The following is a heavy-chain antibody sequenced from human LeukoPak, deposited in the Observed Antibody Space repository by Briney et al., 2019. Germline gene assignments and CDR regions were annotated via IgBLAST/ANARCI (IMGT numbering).Heavy chain of an antibody. V-gene: IGHV3-48*03. J-gene: IGHJ4*02. CDR2: ISSSSSTI. CDR3: ASNRPIGYSSSWELPIDY. Sequence: PGGSLRLSCAASGFTFSSYEMNWVRQAPGRGLEWVSYISSSSSTIYYADSVKGRFTISRDNAKNSLYLQMNSLRAEDTAVYYCASNRPIGYSSSWELPIDYWGQGTLVTVSS. D-gene: IGHD6-13*01. CDR1: GFTFSSYE.